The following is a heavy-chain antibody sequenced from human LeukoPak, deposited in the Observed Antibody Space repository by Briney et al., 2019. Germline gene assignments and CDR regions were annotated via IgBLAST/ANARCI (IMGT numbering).Heavy chain of an antibody. V-gene: IGHV3-23*01. CDR1: GFSFSNYA. CDR2: ISGEGVTI. J-gene: IGHJ4*02. CDR3: GPREDSTTNAYDY. D-gene: IGHD2/OR15-2a*01. Sequence: GSLRLSCATSGFSFSNYAMSWVRQAPGKGLEWVSAISGEGVTIYYVDSVKGRFTISRDNSKNTLYLQMNSLTAEDTAVYYCGPREDSTTNAYDYWGQGTLVTVSS.